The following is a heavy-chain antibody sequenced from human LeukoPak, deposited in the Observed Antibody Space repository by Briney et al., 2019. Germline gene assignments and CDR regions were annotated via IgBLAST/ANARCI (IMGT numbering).Heavy chain of an antibody. CDR3: AGYYGSGRPYYYYYGVDV. J-gene: IGHJ6*02. CDR1: GGSISSGSYY. D-gene: IGHD3-10*01. V-gene: IGHV4-61*02. Sequence: SQTLSLTCTVSGGSISSGSYYWSWIRQPAGKGLEWIGRIYTSGSTNYNPSLKSRVTISVDTSKNQFSLKLSSVTAADTAVYYCAGYYGSGRPYYYYYGVDVWGQGTTVTVSS. CDR2: IYTSGST.